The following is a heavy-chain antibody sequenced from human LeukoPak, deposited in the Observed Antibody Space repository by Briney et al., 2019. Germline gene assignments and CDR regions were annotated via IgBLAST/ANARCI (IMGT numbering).Heavy chain of an antibody. CDR1: GGSISSYY. D-gene: IGHD6-13*01. V-gene: IGHV4-59*01. CDR2: IYYSGST. J-gene: IGHJ6*03. CDR3: ARTTEAHSWRTRYYDYYMDV. Sequence: SETLSLTCTVSGGSISSYYWSWIRQPPGKGLEWIGYIYYSGSTNYNPSLKSRVTISVDTSKNQFSLKLSSVTAADTAVYYCARTTEAHSWRTRYYDYYMDVWGKGTTVAVSS.